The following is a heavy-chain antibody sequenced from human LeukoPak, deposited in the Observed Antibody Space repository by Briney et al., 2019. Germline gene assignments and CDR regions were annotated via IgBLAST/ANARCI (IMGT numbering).Heavy chain of an antibody. CDR1: GGTFSSYA. J-gene: IGHJ4*02. Sequence: GASVKVSCKASGGTFSSYAISWVRQAPGQGLEWMGGIIPIFGTANYAQKLQGRVTMTTDTSTSTAYMELRSLRSDDTAVYYCARDMGLYGGYSAYWGQGTLVTVSS. CDR2: IIPIFGTA. V-gene: IGHV1-69*05. CDR3: ARDMGLYGGYSAY. D-gene: IGHD5-12*01.